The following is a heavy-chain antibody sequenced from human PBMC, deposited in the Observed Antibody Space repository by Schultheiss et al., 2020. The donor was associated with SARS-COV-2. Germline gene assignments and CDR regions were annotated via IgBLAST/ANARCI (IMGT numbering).Heavy chain of an antibody. CDR2: ISSSGSNK. D-gene: IGHD2-15*01. J-gene: IGHJ6*02. V-gene: IGHV3-48*03. Sequence: GESLKISCAASEFTFSSSEMNWVRQAPGKGLEWISYISSSGSNKYYADSVKGRFTISRDNAKNTLYLQMKSLRAEDTAVYYCARRQWSPGDYYYGMDVWGQGTTVTVSS. CDR3: ARRQWSPGDYYYGMDV. CDR1: EFTFSSSE.